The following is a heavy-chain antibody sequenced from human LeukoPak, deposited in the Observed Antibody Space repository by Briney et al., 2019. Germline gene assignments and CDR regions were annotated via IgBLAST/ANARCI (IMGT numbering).Heavy chain of an antibody. V-gene: IGHV3-13*01. CDR1: GFTFSSYD. D-gene: IGHD3-9*01. J-gene: IGHJ6*02. CDR2: IGTTGDT. Sequence: GGSLRLSCEVSGFTFSSYDMHWVRQTTGKGLEWVSGIGTTGDTHYPDSVKGRFTISRDNSKNTLYLQMNSLRAEDTAVYYCAREGLTPYYYYGMDVWGQGTTVTVSS. CDR3: AREGLTPYYYYGMDV.